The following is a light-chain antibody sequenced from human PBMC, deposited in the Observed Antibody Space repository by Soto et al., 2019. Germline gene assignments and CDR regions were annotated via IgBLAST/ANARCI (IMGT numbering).Light chain of an antibody. CDR1: SSDVGGYHY. Sequence: QSALTQPPSASASPGQSVTISCTGTSSDVGGYHYVSWYHHHPGKTPKLIIYEVSKRPSGVSSRFSGSKSGNTASLTIAGLQAEYEDDYYCCSYTSRSTWVFGGVTKLTVL. J-gene: IGLJ3*02. V-gene: IGLV2-14*01. CDR2: EVS. CDR3: CSYTSRSTWV.